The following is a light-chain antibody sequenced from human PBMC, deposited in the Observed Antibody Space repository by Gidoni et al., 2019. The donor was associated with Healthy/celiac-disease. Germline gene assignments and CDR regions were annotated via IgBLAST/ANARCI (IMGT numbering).Light chain of an antibody. Sequence: DIKMTQSTSSLSASVGDRVTITCRASQSISSYLNWYQQKPGKASKLLIYASSSLQSGVPSRFRCSGSGTDFTLTISSLQPEDFATYYCQQSYSTLWTFGQXTKVEIK. CDR2: ASS. J-gene: IGKJ1*01. V-gene: IGKV1-39*01. CDR3: QQSYSTLWT. CDR1: QSISSY.